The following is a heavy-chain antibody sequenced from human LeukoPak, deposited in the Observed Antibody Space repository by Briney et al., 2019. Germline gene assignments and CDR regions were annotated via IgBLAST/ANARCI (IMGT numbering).Heavy chain of an antibody. Sequence: SETPCDSRTVSGGAISSYFRTWIWRPAGKGPEWIGHIYSSGSANYSPSLKSRVTMSVDTSKNQFSLKLSSVTAADTAVYYCAREVRCSTTRFYGLFDYWAKENLVTVSS. CDR2: IYSSGSA. V-gene: IGHV4-4*07. D-gene: IGHD2/OR15-2a*01. CDR3: AREVRCSTTRFYGLFDY. J-gene: IGHJ4*02. CDR1: GGAISSYF.